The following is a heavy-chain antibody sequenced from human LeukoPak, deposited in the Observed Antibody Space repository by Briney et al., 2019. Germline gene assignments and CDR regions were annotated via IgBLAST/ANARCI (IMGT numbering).Heavy chain of an antibody. D-gene: IGHD2-15*01. CDR2: IYSNGKE. V-gene: IGHV3-53*01. J-gene: IGHJ5*01. CDR1: GFSVDSNY. Sequence: GGSLRLSCSASGFSVDSNYMSWVRRAPGKGLEWVSVIYSNGKEYYAESAKGRFTISRDISKNSLDLQMNRLRGEDTAVYYCARESPTSGIDSWGQGTLVIVSS. CDR3: ARESPTSGIDS.